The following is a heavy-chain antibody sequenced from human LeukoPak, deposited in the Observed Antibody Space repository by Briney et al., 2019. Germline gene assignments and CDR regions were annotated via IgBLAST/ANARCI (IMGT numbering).Heavy chain of an antibody. CDR3: VRNGIYPLIYYDY. D-gene: IGHD5-12*01. Sequence: ASVKVSCKASGYTFTYYTMNWVRQAPGQGLEWIGWINTNTGNPTYAQGFTGRFVFSLDTSVSTAFLQISSLKAADTAVYYCVRNGIYPLIYYDYWGQGTLVTVSS. CDR2: INTNTGNP. CDR1: GYTFTYYT. V-gene: IGHV7-4-1*02. J-gene: IGHJ4*02.